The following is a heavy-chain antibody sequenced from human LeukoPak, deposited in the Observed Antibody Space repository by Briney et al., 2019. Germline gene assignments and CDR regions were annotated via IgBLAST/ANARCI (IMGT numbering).Heavy chain of an antibody. CDR1: GFIFSDSA. CDR3: TGRDDYGDY. J-gene: IGHJ4*02. Sequence: PGGSLRLSCAAPGFIFSDSAMHWVRQASGKGLEWIGRIRTNRNNYATAYAASVRGRFTISRDDSKNTAFLEMSSLKTEDTAVYYCTGRDDYGDYWGQGIVVTVSS. V-gene: IGHV3-73*01. CDR2: IRTNRNNYAT.